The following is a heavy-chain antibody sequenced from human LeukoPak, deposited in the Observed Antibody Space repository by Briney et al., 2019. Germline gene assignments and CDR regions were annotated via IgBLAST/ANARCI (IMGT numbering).Heavy chain of an antibody. CDR3: ARDYSSGWYKWFDP. Sequence: ASVKVSCKASGYTFNRYDINWVRQATGQGLEWMGWMNPNSGNTGYAQKFQGRVTMTRNNSISTAYMELSSLRSEDTAVYYCARDYSSGWYKWFDPWGRGTLVTVSS. D-gene: IGHD6-19*01. CDR2: MNPNSGNT. V-gene: IGHV1-8*01. CDR1: GYTFNRYD. J-gene: IGHJ5*02.